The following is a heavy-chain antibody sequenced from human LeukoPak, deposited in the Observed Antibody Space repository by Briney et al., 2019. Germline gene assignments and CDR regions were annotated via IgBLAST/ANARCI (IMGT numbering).Heavy chain of an antibody. D-gene: IGHD3-22*01. V-gene: IGHV3-53*01. J-gene: IGHJ4*02. Sequence: GGSLRLSCAASGFTVSRNYMSWVRQAPGKRLEWVSVIYSGGSTYYADSVKGRFTISRDNSKNTLYLQMNSLRAEDTAVYYCARVYPEYYYDSSGYSYYFDYWGQGTLVTVSS. CDR2: IYSGGST. CDR1: GFTVSRNY. CDR3: ARVYPEYYYDSSGYSYYFDY.